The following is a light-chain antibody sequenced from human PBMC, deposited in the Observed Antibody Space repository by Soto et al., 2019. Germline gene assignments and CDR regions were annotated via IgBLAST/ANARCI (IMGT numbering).Light chain of an antibody. J-gene: IGKJ4*01. CDR1: QGIATS. V-gene: IGKV3D-15*01. Sequence: EIVMTQSPVSLSVSPGEGATLSCRASQGIATSLAWYHHKPGQPPKLLIFGASIRASGVPARFSGSGSGTEFTLSITSLQSEDFGTYYCQQYDTWPPNLLTFGGGTKVEIK. CDR3: QQYDTWPPNLLT. CDR2: GAS.